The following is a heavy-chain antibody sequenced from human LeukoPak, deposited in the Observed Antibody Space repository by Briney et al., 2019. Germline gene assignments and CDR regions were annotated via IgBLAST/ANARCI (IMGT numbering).Heavy chain of an antibody. J-gene: IGHJ6*02. CDR3: ARGQKIYYYGSGSQFDYYGMDV. D-gene: IGHD3-10*01. V-gene: IGHV1-2*02. CDR1: GYTFTGYY. CDR2: INPNSGGT. Sequence: GASVKVSCKASGYTFTGYYMHWVRQAPGQGLEWMGWINPNSGGTNYAQKFQGRVTITRDTSASTAYMELSSLRSEDTAVYYCARGQKIYYYGSGSQFDYYGMDVWGQGTTVTVSS.